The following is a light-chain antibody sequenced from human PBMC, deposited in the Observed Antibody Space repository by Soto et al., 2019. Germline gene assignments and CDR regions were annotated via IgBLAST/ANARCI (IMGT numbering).Light chain of an antibody. CDR2: KAS. J-gene: IGKJ1*01. Sequence: DIQMTQSPSTLSSSVGDMFTITCRASQSISSWLAWYQQKPGKAPKLLIYKASSLESGVPSRFSGSRSGPDFTLTISSLQPEDFATYYCQQSYSSPPTFGQGTKVDIK. CDR3: QQSYSSPPT. V-gene: IGKV1-5*03. CDR1: QSISSW.